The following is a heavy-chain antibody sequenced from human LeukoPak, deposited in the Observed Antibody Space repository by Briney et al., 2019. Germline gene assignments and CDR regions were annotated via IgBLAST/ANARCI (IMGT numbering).Heavy chain of an antibody. V-gene: IGHV3-48*01. D-gene: IGHD6-19*01. Sequence: GGSLRLSCAASGFTFSSYSMNWVRQAPGKGLEWVSYISSSSSTIYYADFVKGRFTISRDNAKNSLYLQMNSLRAEDTAVYYCAKDAPLSVAVDHWGQGTLVTVSS. CDR2: ISSSSSTI. J-gene: IGHJ4*02. CDR1: GFTFSSYS. CDR3: AKDAPLSVAVDH.